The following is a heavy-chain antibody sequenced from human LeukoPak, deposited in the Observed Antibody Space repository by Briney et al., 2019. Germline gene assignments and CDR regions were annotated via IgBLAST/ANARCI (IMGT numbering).Heavy chain of an antibody. Sequence: GGSLRLSCVASGFTFSDYYMSWIRQAPGKGLEWVSYISSSGSTIYYTDSVKGRFTISRDNAKNSLYLQMNSLRAEDTAVYYCARVVFDYSFNWFDPWGQGTLVTVSS. CDR2: ISSSGSTI. V-gene: IGHV3-11*01. CDR3: ARVVFDYSFNWFDP. J-gene: IGHJ5*02. CDR1: GFTFSDYY. D-gene: IGHD4-11*01.